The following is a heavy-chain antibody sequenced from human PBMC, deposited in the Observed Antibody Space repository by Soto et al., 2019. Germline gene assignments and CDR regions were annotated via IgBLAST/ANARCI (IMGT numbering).Heavy chain of an antibody. CDR1: GFTFSSYA. Sequence: GGSLRLSCAASGFTFSSYAMSWVRQAPGKGLEWVSAISGSGGSTYYGDSVEGRFTISRDNSKNTLYLQMNSLRAEDTAVYYCAKCSYDFWYYYYYMDVWGKGTTVTVSS. CDR3: AKCSYDFWYYYYYMDV. CDR2: ISGSGGST. D-gene: IGHD3-3*01. J-gene: IGHJ6*03. V-gene: IGHV3-23*01.